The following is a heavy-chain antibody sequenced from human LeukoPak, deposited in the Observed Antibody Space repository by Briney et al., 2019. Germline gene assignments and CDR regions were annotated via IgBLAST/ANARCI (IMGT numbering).Heavy chain of an antibody. CDR1: GDSVSNNSAA. CDR3: AHSSGYFDY. J-gene: IGHJ4*02. Sequence: SQTLSLTCGIAGDSVSNNSAAWNWIRQSPSRGLEWLGRTYYRSKWHNDYAVSVKSRITINPDTSKNQFSLQLNSVSPEDTAVYYCAHSSGYFDYWGQGTVVTVSS. D-gene: IGHD3-22*01. CDR2: TYYRSKWHN. V-gene: IGHV6-1*01.